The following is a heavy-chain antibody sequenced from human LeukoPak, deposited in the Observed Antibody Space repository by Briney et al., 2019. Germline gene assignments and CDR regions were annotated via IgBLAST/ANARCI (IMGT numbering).Heavy chain of an antibody. CDR1: GFTVSSNY. CDR2: IYSGGGT. Sequence: GGSLRLSCAASGFTVSSNYMSWVRQAPGKGLEWVSVIYSGGGTYYADSVKGRFIISRDNSKNTLYLQMNSLRAEDTAVYYCARDSGSSSAKGFDYWGQGTLVTVSS. V-gene: IGHV3-66*01. CDR3: ARDSGSSSAKGFDY. J-gene: IGHJ4*02. D-gene: IGHD6-6*01.